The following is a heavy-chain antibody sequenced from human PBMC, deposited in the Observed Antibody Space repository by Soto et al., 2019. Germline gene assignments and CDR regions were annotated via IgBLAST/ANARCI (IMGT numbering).Heavy chain of an antibody. D-gene: IGHD2-15*01. J-gene: IGHJ3*02. Sequence: GGSLRLSCAASGFTFSDYYMIWIRQAPGQGLGWVSYISSSGTGIYYADSVKGRFTISRDNAKKPLYLQMTSLRAEDTAVYYCAGAYSDAFDIWGQGTMVTV. CDR3: AGAYSDAFDI. V-gene: IGHV3-11*01. CDR2: ISSSGTGI. CDR1: GFTFSDYY.